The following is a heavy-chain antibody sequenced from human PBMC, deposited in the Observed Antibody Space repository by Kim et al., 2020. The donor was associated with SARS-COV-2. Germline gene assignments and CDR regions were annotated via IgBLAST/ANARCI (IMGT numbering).Heavy chain of an antibody. J-gene: IGHJ6*02. CDR2: IRSKANSYAT. D-gene: IGHD6-13*01. CDR1: GFTFSGSA. Sequence: GGSLRLSCAASGFTFSGSAMHWVRQASGKGLEWVGRIRSKANSYATAYAASVKGRFTISRDDSKNTAYLQMNSLKTEDTAVYYCTGPGIAAAGPLYYYYYGMDVWGQGTTVTVSS. V-gene: IGHV3-73*01. CDR3: TGPGIAAAGPLYYYYYGMDV.